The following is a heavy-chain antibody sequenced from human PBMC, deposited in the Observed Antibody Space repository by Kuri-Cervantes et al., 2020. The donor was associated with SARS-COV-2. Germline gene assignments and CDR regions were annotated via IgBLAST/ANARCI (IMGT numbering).Heavy chain of an antibody. Sequence: GESLKISCAASGFTFSSYWMHWVRQAPGKGLEWVAFIRYDGSNKYYADSVKGRFTISRDNSKNTLYLQMNSLRAEDTAVYYCAKERDSLRTSGIAAAGTGFDYWGQGTLVTVSS. CDR1: GFTFSSYW. CDR3: AKERDSLRTSGIAAAGTGFDY. V-gene: IGHV3-30*02. J-gene: IGHJ4*02. CDR2: IRYDGSNK. D-gene: IGHD6-13*01.